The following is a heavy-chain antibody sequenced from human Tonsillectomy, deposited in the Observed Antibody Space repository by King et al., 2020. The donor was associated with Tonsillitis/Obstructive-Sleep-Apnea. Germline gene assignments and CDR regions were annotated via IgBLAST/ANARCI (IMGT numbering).Heavy chain of an antibody. V-gene: IGHV3-30*01. CDR3: ARGGGEDFWSGQTTDFDY. CDR2: ISYDGSNK. CDR1: GFTFSSYA. Sequence: VQLVESGGGVVQPGRSLRLSCAASGFTFSSYAMHWVRQAPGKGLEGVAVISYDGSNKYYADSVKGRFTISRDNSKNTLYLQMNSLRAEDTAVYYCARGGGEDFWSGQTTDFDYWGQGTLVTVSS. J-gene: IGHJ4*02. D-gene: IGHD3-3*01.